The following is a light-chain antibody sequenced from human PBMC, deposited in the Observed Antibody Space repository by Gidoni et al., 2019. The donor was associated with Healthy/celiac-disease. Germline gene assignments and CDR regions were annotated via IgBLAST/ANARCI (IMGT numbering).Light chain of an antibody. CDR1: SSDVGRYNL. CDR3: CSYAGSRVV. CDR2: EVS. V-gene: IGLV2-23*02. Sequence: QSALTQPSSVSGSPGQSITTSCTGTSSDVGRYNLVSWYQQHPGKAPKLMIYEVSKRPSGVSNRFSGSKSGNTASLTISGLQAEDEADYYCCSYAGSRVVFGGGTKLTVL. J-gene: IGLJ2*01.